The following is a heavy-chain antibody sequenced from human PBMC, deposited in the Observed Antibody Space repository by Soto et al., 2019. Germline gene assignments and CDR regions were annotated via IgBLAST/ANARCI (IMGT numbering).Heavy chain of an antibody. CDR1: GGSISSGSYY. V-gene: IGHV4-31*01. D-gene: IGHD5-12*01. CDR3: ARDQYSPSGYPLGYYYYGMDV. Sequence: QVQLQESGPGLVKPSQTLSLTCTVSGGSISSGSYYWSWIRQHPGKGLEWIGYIYYSGSTYYNPSLPSLVTISVHTSNNRFPLKLSSVTPADTALYYSARDQYSPSGYPLGYYYYGMDVWRQGTTVTVSS. CDR2: IYYSGST. J-gene: IGHJ6*02.